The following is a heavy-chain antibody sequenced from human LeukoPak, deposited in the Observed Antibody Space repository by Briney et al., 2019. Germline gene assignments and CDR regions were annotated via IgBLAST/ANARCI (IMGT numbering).Heavy chain of an antibody. CDR1: GFTFSSYE. D-gene: IGHD4-11*01. Sequence: PGGSLRLSCAASGFTFSSYEMNWVRQAPGKGLEGGANIKQDGSEKYYVDSVKGRFTISRDNAKHSMYLQMNSLRAEDTAVYYCARDYSNRFDYWGQGTLVTVSS. CDR3: ARDYSNRFDY. V-gene: IGHV3-7*01. CDR2: IKQDGSEK. J-gene: IGHJ4*02.